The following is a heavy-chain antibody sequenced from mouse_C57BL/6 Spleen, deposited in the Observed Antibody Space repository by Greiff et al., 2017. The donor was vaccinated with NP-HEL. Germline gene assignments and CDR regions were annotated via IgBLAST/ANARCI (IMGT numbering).Heavy chain of an antibody. V-gene: IGHV5-15*01. CDR2: ISNLAYSI. D-gene: IGHD1-1*01. CDR3: ARQSSEGYFDV. CDR1: GFTFSDYG. J-gene: IGHJ1*03. Sequence: EVHLVESGGGLVQPGGSLKLSCAASGFTFSDYGMAWVRQAPRKGPEWVAFISNLAYSIYYADTVTGRFTISRENAKNTLYLEMSSLRSEDTAMYYCARQSSEGYFDVWGTGTTVTVSS.